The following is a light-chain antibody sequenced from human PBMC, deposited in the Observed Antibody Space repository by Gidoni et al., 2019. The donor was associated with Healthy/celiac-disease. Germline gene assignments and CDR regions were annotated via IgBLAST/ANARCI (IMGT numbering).Light chain of an antibody. J-gene: IGLJ3*02. Sequence: QSALTQPRSVSGSPGQSVTLSCTGTSSDVGGYNYVSWYQQHPGKAPKLMIYDVSKRPSGVPDRFSGSKSGNTASLTISGLQAEDEADYYCCSYAGSSLEFGGGTKLTVL. CDR3: CSYAGSSLE. V-gene: IGLV2-11*01. CDR1: SSDVGGYNY. CDR2: DVS.